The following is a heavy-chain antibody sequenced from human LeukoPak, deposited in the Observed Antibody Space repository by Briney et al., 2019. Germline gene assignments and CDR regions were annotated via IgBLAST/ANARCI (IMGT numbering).Heavy chain of an antibody. D-gene: IGHD2-15*01. CDR2: ISYDGSNK. CDR3: AKGLLGYCSGGCDY. V-gene: IGHV3-30*18. CDR1: GFTFSSYG. Sequence: SGGSLRLSCAASGFTFSSYGLHWVRQAPGKGLECVAVISYDGSNKYYADSVKGRFTISRDNSKNTLYLQMNSLRAEDTAVYYCAKGLLGYCSGGCDYWGQGTLVTVSS. J-gene: IGHJ4*02.